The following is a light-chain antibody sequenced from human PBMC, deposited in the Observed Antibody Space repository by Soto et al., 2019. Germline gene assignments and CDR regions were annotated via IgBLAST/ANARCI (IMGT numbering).Light chain of an antibody. J-gene: IGLJ1*01. Sequence: QSVLTQPASVSGSPGQSITISCTGTSSDVGGYNYVSWYQQHPGIAPKLMIYEVRNRPSGVSNRFSGSKSGNTASLTISGLQTEDEADYYCSSYTSTSTLYVFGTGTKVTVL. CDR2: EVR. CDR1: SSDVGGYNY. V-gene: IGLV2-14*01. CDR3: SSYTSTSTLYV.